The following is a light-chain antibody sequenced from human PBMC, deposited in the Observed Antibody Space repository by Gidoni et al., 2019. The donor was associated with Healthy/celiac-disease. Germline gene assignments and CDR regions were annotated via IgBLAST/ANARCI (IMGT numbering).Light chain of an antibody. CDR1: SSNIGAGYD. Sequence: QSVLPQPPSVSGAPGPRVTIPCTGSSSNIGAGYDVHWYQQLPGTAPKLLIYGNSNRPSGVPDRFSGSKSGTSASLAITGLQAEDEADYYCQSYDSSLSGSVFGGGTKLTVL. CDR2: GNS. J-gene: IGLJ2*01. CDR3: QSYDSSLSGSV. V-gene: IGLV1-40*01.